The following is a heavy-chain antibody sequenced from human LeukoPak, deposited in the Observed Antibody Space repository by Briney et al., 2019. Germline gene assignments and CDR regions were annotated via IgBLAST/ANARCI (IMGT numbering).Heavy chain of an antibody. CDR3: ARGGWRDYYEPFDY. V-gene: IGHV4-39*07. CDR2: TYYSGST. D-gene: IGHD3-22*01. J-gene: IGHJ4*02. CDR1: GGSISSSSYY. Sequence: SETLSLTCTVSGGSISSSSYYWVWIRQPPGKGLEWIASTYYSGSTYYNPSLTSRITILVDTCKNQFSLKLSSVTAADTGIYYCARGGWRDYYEPFDYWGQGTLVTVSP.